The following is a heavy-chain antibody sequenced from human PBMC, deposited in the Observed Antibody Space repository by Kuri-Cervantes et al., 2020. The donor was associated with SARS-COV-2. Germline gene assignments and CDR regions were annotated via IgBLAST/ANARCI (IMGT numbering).Heavy chain of an antibody. Sequence: LSLTCAASGFTFSSYAMHWVRQAPGKGLEWVAVISYDGSNKYYADSVKGRFTISRDNSKNTLYLQMNSLRAEDTAVYYCARVPYYDFWSDHPEGGWFDPWGRGTLVTVSS. D-gene: IGHD3-3*01. V-gene: IGHV3-30*14. CDR1: GFTFSSYA. J-gene: IGHJ5*02. CDR3: ARVPYYDFWSDHPEGGWFDP. CDR2: ISYDGSNK.